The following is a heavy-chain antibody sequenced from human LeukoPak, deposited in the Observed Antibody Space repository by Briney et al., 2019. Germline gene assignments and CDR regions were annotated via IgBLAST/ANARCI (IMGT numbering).Heavy chain of an antibody. CDR1: GFSFSTYW. Sequence: PGGSLRLSCAASGFSFSTYWMAWVRQAPGKGLEWVATIDGDGSAKDYVDSVKGRFTISRENGKNSLFLQMDGLTAEDTAVYYCAREYFYTFDYWGQGTLVTVSS. J-gene: IGHJ4*02. D-gene: IGHD2/OR15-2a*01. V-gene: IGHV3-7*04. CDR2: IDGDGSAK. CDR3: AREYFYTFDY.